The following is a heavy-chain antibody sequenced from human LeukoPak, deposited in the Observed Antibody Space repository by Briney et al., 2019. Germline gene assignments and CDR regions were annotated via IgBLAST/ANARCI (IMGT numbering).Heavy chain of an antibody. CDR1: GGSISSYY. Sequence: SETLSLTCTVSGGSISSYYWSWIRQPAGKGLEWIGRIYTSGSTNYNPSLKSRVTMSVDTSKNQFSLKLGSVTAADTAVYYCARGDYYYGSGSYYSPTFDYWGQGTLVTVSS. CDR3: ARGDYYYGSGSYYSPTFDY. CDR2: IYTSGST. J-gene: IGHJ4*02. V-gene: IGHV4-4*07. D-gene: IGHD3-10*01.